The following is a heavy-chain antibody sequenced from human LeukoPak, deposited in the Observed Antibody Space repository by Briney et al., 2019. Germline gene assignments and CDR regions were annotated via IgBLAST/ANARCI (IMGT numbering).Heavy chain of an antibody. CDR1: GYTFTGYY. CDR2: INPNSGGT. V-gene: IGHV1-2*02. Sequence: ASVKVSFKASGYTFTGYYMHWVRQATGQGLEWMGWINPNSGGTNYAQKFQGRVTMTRDTSISTAYMELSRLRSDDTAVYYCARSVGFGELSFDYWGQGTLVTVSS. D-gene: IGHD3-10*01. J-gene: IGHJ4*02. CDR3: ARSVGFGELSFDY.